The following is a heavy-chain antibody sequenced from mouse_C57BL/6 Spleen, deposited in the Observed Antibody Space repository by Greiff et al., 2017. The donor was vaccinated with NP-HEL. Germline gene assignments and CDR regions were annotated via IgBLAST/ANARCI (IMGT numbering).Heavy chain of an antibody. CDR2: IYPGDGDT. CDR1: GYAFSSSW. J-gene: IGHJ4*01. D-gene: IGHD2-3*01. CDR3: AREWLSYDGGWAMDY. V-gene: IGHV1-82*01. Sequence: QVQLQQSGPELVKPGASVKISCTASGYAFSSSWMNWVQQRPGKGLEWIGRIYPGDGDTNYKGNVKGRATLTADKSTSTAYLQLRSLSSEDSEVYFCAREWLSYDGGWAMDYWGQGTSVTVSS.